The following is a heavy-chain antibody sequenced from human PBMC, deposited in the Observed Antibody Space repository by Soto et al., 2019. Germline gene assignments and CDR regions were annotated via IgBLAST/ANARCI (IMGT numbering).Heavy chain of an antibody. CDR1: GYSISSGYH. V-gene: IGHV4-38-2*02. Sequence: PSETLSLTCTVSGYSISSGYHWAWIRQPPGKGLEWLGSVHYSGNTYYNPSLKSRLTISVDKSKNQFSLNLSSVTAADTAVYYCARQDRVGEGGRWSAPGGQAPLVPVPS. J-gene: IGHJ5*02. CDR2: VHYSGNT. D-gene: IGHD3-16*01. CDR3: ARQDRVGEGGRWSAP.